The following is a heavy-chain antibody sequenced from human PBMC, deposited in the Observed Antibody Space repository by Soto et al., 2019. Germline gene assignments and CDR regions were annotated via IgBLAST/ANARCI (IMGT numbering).Heavy chain of an antibody. CDR2: IGVGSGNR. D-gene: IGHD3-3*01. Sequence: ASVKVSCKASGFTFTSSAVQWVRQARGQRLEWIGWIGVGSGNRHYAQKFQERVTITRDTSKNQFSLNLDSVTAADTAVYFCARDFAYFDSWGRGTLVTVSS. J-gene: IGHJ4*02. CDR1: GFTFTSSA. CDR3: ARDFAYFDS. V-gene: IGHV1-58*01.